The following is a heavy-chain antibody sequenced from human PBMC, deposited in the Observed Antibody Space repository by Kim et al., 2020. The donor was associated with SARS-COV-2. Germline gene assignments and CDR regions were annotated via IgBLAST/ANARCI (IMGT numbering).Heavy chain of an antibody. CDR2: IYSGGST. V-gene: IGHV3-53*01. J-gene: IGHJ6*02. CDR1: GFTVSSNY. D-gene: IGHD1-26*01. CDR3: ARGRELLSPWETPDYYYYGMDV. Sequence: GGSLRLSCAASGFTVSSNYMSWVRQAPGKGLEWVSVIYSGGSTYYADSVKGRFTISRDNSKNTLYLQMNSLRAEDTAVYYCARGRELLSPWETPDYYYYGMDVWGQGTTVTVSS.